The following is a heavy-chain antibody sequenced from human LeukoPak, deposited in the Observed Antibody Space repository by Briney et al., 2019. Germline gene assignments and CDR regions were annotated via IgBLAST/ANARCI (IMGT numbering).Heavy chain of an antibody. J-gene: IGHJ4*02. Sequence: GGSLRLSCAASGFIFSSYNMNWVRQAPGKGLEWVSSISGSGSYIYCADSVQGRFTISRDNAKNSLYLQMNSLRAEDTAVYYCARVYDNSSPVDYWGQGTLVTVSS. CDR3: ARVYDNSSPVDY. V-gene: IGHV3-21*01. CDR2: ISGSGSYI. D-gene: IGHD1-1*01. CDR1: GFIFSSYN.